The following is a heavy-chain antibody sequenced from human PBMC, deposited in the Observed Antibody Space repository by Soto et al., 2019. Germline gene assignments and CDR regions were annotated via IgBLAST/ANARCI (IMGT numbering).Heavy chain of an antibody. CDR2: ISYDGSNK. Sequence: GGSLRLSCAASGFPFSSYAMHWVRQAPGKGLEWVAVISYDGSNKYYADSVKGRFTISRDNSKNTLYLQMNSLRAEDTAVYYCARDATPYSSSWYVVVWGQGTLVTVSS. CDR1: GFPFSSYA. J-gene: IGHJ4*02. V-gene: IGHV3-30-3*01. D-gene: IGHD6-13*01. CDR3: ARDATPYSSSWYVVV.